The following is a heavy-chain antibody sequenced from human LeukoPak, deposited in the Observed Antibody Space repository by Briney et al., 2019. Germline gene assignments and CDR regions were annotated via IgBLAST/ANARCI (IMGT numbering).Heavy chain of an antibody. V-gene: IGHV3-23*01. D-gene: IGHD3-9*01. CDR1: GFNFGSYS. CDR3: AKLHYDILTGYYKAPPFDY. Sequence: GGSLRLSCAASGFNFGSYSMTWVRQAPGKGLEWVSVMSADSATTFYADSVKGRFTISRDNSKNTLYLQMNSLRAEDTAVYYCAKLHYDILTGYYKAPPFDYWGQGTLVTVPS. CDR2: MSADSATT. J-gene: IGHJ4*02.